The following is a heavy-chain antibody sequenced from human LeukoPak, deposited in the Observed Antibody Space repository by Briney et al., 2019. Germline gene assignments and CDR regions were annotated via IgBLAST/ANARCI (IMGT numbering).Heavy chain of an antibody. J-gene: IGHJ4*02. CDR3: AREWSGEMGPYGFDY. V-gene: IGHV4-59*01. Sequence: SETLSLTCTVSGGSINTYYWNWIRQSPGKGLEWIGYIHYSGSTNYNPSLESRVTISIDTSKNQFSLNLNSVTAADTAVYYCAREWSGEMGPYGFDYWGQGTLVTVSS. D-gene: IGHD3-10*01. CDR2: IHYSGST. CDR1: GGSINTYY.